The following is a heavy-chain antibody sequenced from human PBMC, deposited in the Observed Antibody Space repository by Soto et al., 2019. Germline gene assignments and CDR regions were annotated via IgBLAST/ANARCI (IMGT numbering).Heavy chain of an antibody. D-gene: IGHD3-3*01. CDR3: ARGVLDDFWSGYYNSYYYYYGMDV. Sequence: PSETLSLTCTVSGGSISSYYWSWIRQPPGKGLEWIGYIYYSGSTNYNPSLKSRVTISVDTSKNQFSLKLSSVTAADTAVYYCARGVLDDFWSGYYNSYYYYYGMDVWGQGTTVTVSS. CDR1: GGSISSYY. V-gene: IGHV4-59*01. J-gene: IGHJ6*02. CDR2: IYYSGST.